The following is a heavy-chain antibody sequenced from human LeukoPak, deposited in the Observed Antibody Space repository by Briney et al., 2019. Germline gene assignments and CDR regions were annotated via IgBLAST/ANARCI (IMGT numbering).Heavy chain of an antibody. J-gene: IGHJ3*02. CDR3: ARDIWFGELTDAFDI. D-gene: IGHD3-10*01. V-gene: IGHV1-2*02. CDR2: INPNSGGT. CDR1: GYTFTGYY. Sequence: ASVKVSCKASGYTFTGYYMHWVRQAPGQGLEWMGWINPNSGGTNYAQKFQGRVTMTRDTSISTAYMELSRLRSNDTAVYYCARDIWFGELTDAFDIWGQGTMVTVSS.